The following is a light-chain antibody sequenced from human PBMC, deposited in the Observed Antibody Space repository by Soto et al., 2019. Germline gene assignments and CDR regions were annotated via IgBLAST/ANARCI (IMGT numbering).Light chain of an antibody. J-gene: IGKJ5*01. CDR2: GAS. Sequence: EIVMTQSPATLSVSPGERATLSCRASQSVSSNLAWYQQKPGQAPRLLIYGASNRATGIPERFSGSGPGTDFTLTISSLEPEDFAVYYCQQYGTSPITFGQGTRLEI. CDR3: QQYGTSPIT. CDR1: QSVSSN. V-gene: IGKV3-20*01.